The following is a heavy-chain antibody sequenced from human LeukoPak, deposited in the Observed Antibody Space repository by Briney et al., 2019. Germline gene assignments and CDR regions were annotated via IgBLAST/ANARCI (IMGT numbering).Heavy chain of an antibody. D-gene: IGHD5-24*01. CDR3: ARAPEMATIPYYLDY. J-gene: IGHJ4*02. CDR1: GGTFSSYG. Sequence: ASVKVSCKASGGTFSSYGISWVRQAPGQGLEWMGGIIPIFGTANYAQKFQGRVTITTDESTSTAYMELSSLRSEDTAVYFCARAPEMATIPYYLDYWGQGTLVTVSS. CDR2: IIPIFGTA. V-gene: IGHV1-69*05.